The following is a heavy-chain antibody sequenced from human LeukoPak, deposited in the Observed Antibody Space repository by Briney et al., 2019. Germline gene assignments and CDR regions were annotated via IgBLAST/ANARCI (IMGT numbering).Heavy chain of an antibody. J-gene: IGHJ4*02. CDR3: LRGARRDY. V-gene: IGHV3-21*06. CDR1: GVTFNTYS. Sequence: GGSLRLSCEASGVTFNTYSMNWARQAPGKGLEWGSSIDSSGGYMFYADSLKGRFITSRDNAKDSLYLQMKSLRVEDTAVYYCLRGARRDYWGLGTLVTVSS. CDR2: IDSSGGYM. D-gene: IGHD6-6*01.